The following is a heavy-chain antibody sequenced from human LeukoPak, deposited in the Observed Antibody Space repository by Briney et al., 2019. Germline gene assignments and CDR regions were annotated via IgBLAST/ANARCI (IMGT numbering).Heavy chain of an antibody. D-gene: IGHD1/OR15-1a*01. J-gene: IGHJ6*02. V-gene: IGHV3-48*03. CDR3: ARDPRGTGPSYCYGLDV. CDR2: ISSSGDTI. CDR1: GFTLSSYQ. Sequence: GGSLRLSCAASGFTLSSYQMHWVRQVPGKGLEWLSYISSSGDTIYDADSVKGRFTISRDNAKNSLYLQMNSLRAEDTAVYYCARDPRGTGPSYCYGLDVWGQGTTVTVSS.